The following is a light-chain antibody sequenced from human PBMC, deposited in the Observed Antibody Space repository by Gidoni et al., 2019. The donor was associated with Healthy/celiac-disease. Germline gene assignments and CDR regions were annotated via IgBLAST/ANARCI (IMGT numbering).Light chain of an antibody. CDR3: QSYDSSNQV. Sequence: NFMLTQPPSVSESPGKTVTISCTRSSGSIASNYVQWYQQRPGSAPTTVIYEDNQRPSGVPDRFSGSIDSSSNSASLTISGLKTEDDADYYCQSYDSSNQVFGTGTKVTVL. V-gene: IGLV6-57*04. CDR2: EDN. CDR1: SGSIASNY. J-gene: IGLJ1*01.